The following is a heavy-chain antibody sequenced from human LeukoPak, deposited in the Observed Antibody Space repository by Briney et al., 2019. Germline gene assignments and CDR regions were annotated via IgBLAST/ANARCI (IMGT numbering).Heavy chain of an antibody. CDR3: ARTPLIGSVLIDY. Sequence: GASVKVSCKASGYTFTGYYMHWVRQAPGQGLEWMGWINPNSGGTNYAQKFQGRVTITRDTAISTAYMELSRLRSDDTAVYYCARTPLIGSVLIDYWGQGTLVTVSS. CDR2: INPNSGGT. V-gene: IGHV1-2*02. D-gene: IGHD6-25*01. CDR1: GYTFTGYY. J-gene: IGHJ4*02.